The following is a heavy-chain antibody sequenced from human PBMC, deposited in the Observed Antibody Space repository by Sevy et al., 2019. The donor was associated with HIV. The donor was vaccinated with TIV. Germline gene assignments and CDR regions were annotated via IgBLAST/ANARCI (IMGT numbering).Heavy chain of an antibody. Sequence: EGSLRLSCAASGFTFSSYWMSWVRQAPGKGLEWVATMKEDGSEKSYVDSVKGRFTISRDNAKNSLYLQMNSLRVDDTALYYCVREGLGGFSYSLDCWGQGTLVTVSS. CDR1: GFTFSSYW. J-gene: IGHJ4*02. V-gene: IGHV3-7*01. CDR2: MKEDGSEK. CDR3: VREGLGGFSYSLDC. D-gene: IGHD5-18*01.